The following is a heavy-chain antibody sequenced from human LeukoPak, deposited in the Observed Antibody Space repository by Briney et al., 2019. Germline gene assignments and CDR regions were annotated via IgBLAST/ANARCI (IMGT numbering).Heavy chain of an antibody. J-gene: IGHJ4*02. CDR1: GFTVSSNY. D-gene: IGHD3-22*01. CDR3: ARGVDYYDSSGTIDY. V-gene: IGHV3-53*01. CDR2: IYGGGNT. Sequence: GGSLKLSCAASGFTVSSNYMSWVRQAPGKGLEWVSIIYGGGNTYYADSVKGRFTISRDNSKNTLYLQMNTLRAEDTAVYYCARGVDYYDSSGTIDYWGQGTLVTVSS.